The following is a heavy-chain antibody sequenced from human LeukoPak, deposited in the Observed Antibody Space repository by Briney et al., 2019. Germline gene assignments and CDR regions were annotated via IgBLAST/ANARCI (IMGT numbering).Heavy chain of an antibody. J-gene: IGHJ4*02. CDR1: GLTLSGYW. CDR2: INGDGSSA. CDR3: ADFDY. Sequence: GGSLRLSCEASGLTLSGYWMHWVRQAPGKGLVWVSRINGDGSSANYADSVKGRFTISRDNAKNTLYLQMNSLRAEDTAVYYCADFDYWGQGTLVTVSS. V-gene: IGHV3-74*01.